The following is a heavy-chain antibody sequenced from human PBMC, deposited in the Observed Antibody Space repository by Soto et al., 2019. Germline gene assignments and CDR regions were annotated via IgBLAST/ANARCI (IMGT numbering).Heavy chain of an antibody. J-gene: IGHJ3*02. CDR2: IYYSGST. V-gene: IGHV4-59*01. CDR3: ARPGGYCSGGSCEPDI. CDR1: GGSISSYY. Sequence: SETLSLTCTVSGGSISSYYWSWIRQPPGKGLEWIGYIYYSGSTNYNPSLKSRVTISVDTSKNQFSLKLSSVTAADTAVYYCARPGGYCSGGSCEPDIWGQGTMVTVSS. D-gene: IGHD2-15*01.